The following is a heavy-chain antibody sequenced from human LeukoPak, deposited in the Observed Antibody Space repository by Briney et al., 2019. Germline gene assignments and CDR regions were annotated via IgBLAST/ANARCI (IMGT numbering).Heavy chain of an antibody. V-gene: IGHV4-59*01. D-gene: IGHD6-13*01. J-gene: IGHJ5*02. CDR1: GGSIGSYY. Sequence: SETLSLTCTVSGGSIGSYYWSWIRQPPGKGLEWIGYIFYSGSTNYNPSLKSRVTISVDTSKNQFSLKLSSVTAADTAIYYCAREIAARWFDPWGQGTLVTVSS. CDR2: IFYSGST. CDR3: AREIAARWFDP.